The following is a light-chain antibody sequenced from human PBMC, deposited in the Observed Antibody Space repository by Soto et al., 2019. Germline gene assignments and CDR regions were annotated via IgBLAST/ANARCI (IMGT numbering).Light chain of an antibody. CDR1: QSIASSY. J-gene: IGKJ1*01. CDR3: QLYTT. Sequence: EIVLTQSPGTLFMSPGERAILSCRASQSIASSYVAWYQQKPGQGPRLLIYGASSRATGIPDRFSGSGSGTDFTLTISRVEPEDFAVYYCQLYTTFGQGTKVDIK. V-gene: IGKV3-20*01. CDR2: GAS.